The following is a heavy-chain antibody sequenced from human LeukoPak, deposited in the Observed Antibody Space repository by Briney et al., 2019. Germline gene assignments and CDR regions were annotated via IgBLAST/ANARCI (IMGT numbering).Heavy chain of an antibody. D-gene: IGHD5-18*01. Sequence: GGSLRLSCAASGFTFSSYSMNWVRQAPGKGLEWVSYISSSSSTIYYADSVKGRFTISRDNAKTSLYLQMNSLRAEDTAVYYCARDLSGVTGYTYGRGIDYWGQGTLVTVSS. CDR2: ISSSSSTI. J-gene: IGHJ4*02. CDR1: GFTFSSYS. CDR3: ARDLSGVTGYTYGRGIDY. V-gene: IGHV3-48*04.